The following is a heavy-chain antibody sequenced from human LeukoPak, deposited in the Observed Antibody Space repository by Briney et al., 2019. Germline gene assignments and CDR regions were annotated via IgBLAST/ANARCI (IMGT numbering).Heavy chain of an antibody. CDR3: AIGSSGYYYRH. D-gene: IGHD3-22*01. V-gene: IGHV3-23*01. J-gene: IGHJ4*02. CDR1: GFTFSSYA. Sequence: RGSLRLSCAASGFTFSSYAMNWVRQAPGKGLEWVSVISGSGGSTYYADSVKGRFTISRDNSKNTVYLQIDSLRAEDTAVYYCAIGSSGYYYRHWGQGTLVTVSS. CDR2: ISGSGGST.